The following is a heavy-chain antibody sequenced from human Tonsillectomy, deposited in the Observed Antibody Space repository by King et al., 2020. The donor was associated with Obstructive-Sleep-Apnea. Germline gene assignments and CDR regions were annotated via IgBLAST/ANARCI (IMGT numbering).Heavy chain of an antibody. D-gene: IGHD5-18*01. Sequence: QLVQSGGGLVQPGESLRLSCAVAGLTYSNHWMSWVRQAPGKGLEWVAKIKEDGSDKYYVDSVKGRFTISRDNAKNSLYLQMNSLRVEETAMYYCVGGGYTYAYWGQGTLVIVPS. CDR1: GLTYSNHW. CDR3: VGGGYTYAY. CDR2: IKEDGSDK. J-gene: IGHJ4*02. V-gene: IGHV3-7*01.